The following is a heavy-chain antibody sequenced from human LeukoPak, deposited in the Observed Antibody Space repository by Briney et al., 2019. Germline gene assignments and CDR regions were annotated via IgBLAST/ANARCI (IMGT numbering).Heavy chain of an antibody. CDR3: AAGSESYDSRGYSYYFDY. CDR1: GYSISSGYY. D-gene: IGHD3-22*01. V-gene: IGHV4-38-2*02. CDR2: IYHSGST. J-gene: IGHJ4*02. Sequence: PSETLSLTCTVSGYSISSGYYWGWIRQPPGKGLEWIGSIYHSGSTYYNPSLKSRVTISVDTSKNQFSLKLSSVTAADTAVNYCAAGSESYDSRGYSYYFDYWGQGTLVTVSS.